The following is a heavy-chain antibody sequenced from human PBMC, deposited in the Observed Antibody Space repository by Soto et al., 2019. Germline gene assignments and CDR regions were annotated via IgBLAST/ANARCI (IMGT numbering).Heavy chain of an antibody. J-gene: IGHJ5*02. Sequence: EVQLVESGGGLVQPGGSLRVSCAASGFTLRSHRIHWVRQAPGKGLEWVSRIDTDGGGTSYADSVKGRFTSSTDNAKNTVYLRMNGLRAEDTAVYYCATGFDLWGQGTLVTVSS. V-gene: IGHV3-74*01. CDR2: IDTDGGGT. CDR1: GFTLRSHR. CDR3: ATGFDL.